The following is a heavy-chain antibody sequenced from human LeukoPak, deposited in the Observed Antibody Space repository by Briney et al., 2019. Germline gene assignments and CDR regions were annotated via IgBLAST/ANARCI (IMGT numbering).Heavy chain of an antibody. J-gene: IGHJ5*02. V-gene: IGHV3-11*06. Sequence: GGSLRLSCAASGFTFSDYYMSWIRQAPGKGLEWVSYISGSSSYTNYADSVKGRFTISRDNAKNSLYLQMNSLRAEDTAVYYCARPRGSGSYYDNWFDPWGQGTLVTVSS. CDR2: ISGSSSYT. CDR3: ARPRGSGSYYDNWFDP. CDR1: GFTFSDYY. D-gene: IGHD3-10*01.